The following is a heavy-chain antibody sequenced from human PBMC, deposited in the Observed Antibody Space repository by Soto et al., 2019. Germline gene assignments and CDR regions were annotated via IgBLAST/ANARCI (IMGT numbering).Heavy chain of an antibody. CDR2: IKSKTDGGTT. Sequence: GGSLRLSCAASGFTFSNAWMNWVLQAPGKGLEWVGRIKSKTDGGTTDYAAPVKGRFTISRDDSKNTLYLQMNSLKTEDTAVYYCTTDIVVVPAAMPVDYWGQGTLVTVSS. D-gene: IGHD2-2*01. J-gene: IGHJ4*02. CDR1: GFTFSNAW. CDR3: TTDIVVVPAAMPVDY. V-gene: IGHV3-15*07.